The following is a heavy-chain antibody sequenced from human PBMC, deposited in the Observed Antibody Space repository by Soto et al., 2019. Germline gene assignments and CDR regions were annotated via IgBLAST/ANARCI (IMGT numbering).Heavy chain of an antibody. CDR1: GYTFTDYY. CDR2: INPNGGGT. CDR3: SRGRQYYQYAMDV. V-gene: IGHV1-46*03. J-gene: IGHJ6*02. Sequence: QVQVVQSGAEVKKPGASVKISCKASGYTFTDYYIHWVRQAPGQGLEWMGRINPNGGGTSKAQNSQGGXTXTXDXXASPDYRELSSLRSEDTAVYYCSRGRQYYQYAMDVWGQGTSVTVSS.